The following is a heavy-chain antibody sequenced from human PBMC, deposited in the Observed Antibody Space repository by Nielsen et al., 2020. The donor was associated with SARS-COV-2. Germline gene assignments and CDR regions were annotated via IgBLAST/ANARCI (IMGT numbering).Heavy chain of an antibody. CDR3: AKGLTGYSSSWYSDAFDI. J-gene: IGHJ3*02. CDR2: ISSSSSYI. Sequence: GGSLRLSCAASGFTFSSYSMNWVRQAPGKGLEWVSSISSSSSYIYYADSVKGRFTISRDNAKNSLYLQMNSLRAEDTAVYYCAKGLTGYSSSWYSDAFDIWGQGTMVTVSS. D-gene: IGHD6-13*01. V-gene: IGHV3-21*04. CDR1: GFTFSSYS.